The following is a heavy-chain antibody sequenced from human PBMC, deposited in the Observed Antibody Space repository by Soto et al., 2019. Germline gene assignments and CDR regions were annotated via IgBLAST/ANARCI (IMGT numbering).Heavy chain of an antibody. V-gene: IGHV3-23*01. CDR1: EFTFSNYA. CDR3: AKNPGYYYDSTGYHFDY. CDR2: ISYGGGTT. Sequence: GGSLSLSCAAPEFTFSNYAMSWVRQAPGKGLEWVSAISYGGGTTYYADSVKGRFTISRDNSKNTLYLQMNSLRAGDTAVYYCAKNPGYYYDSTGYHFDYWGQGTLVTVSS. D-gene: IGHD3-22*01. J-gene: IGHJ4*02.